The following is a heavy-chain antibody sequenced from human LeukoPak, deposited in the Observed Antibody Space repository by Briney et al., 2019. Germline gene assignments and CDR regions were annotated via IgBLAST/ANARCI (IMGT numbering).Heavy chain of an antibody. J-gene: IGHJ4*02. V-gene: IGHV3-15*01. CDR2: IKSKTDGGTT. CDR3: TTDPDCSGGSCYPVGYFDY. Sequence: PGGSLRLSCAASGFTFSNAWMSWVRQAPGKGLEWVDRIKSKTDGGTTDYAAPVKGRFTISRDDSKNTLYLQMNSLKTEDTAVYYCTTDPDCSGGSCYPVGYFDYWGQGTLVTVSS. CDR1: GFTFSNAW. D-gene: IGHD2-15*01.